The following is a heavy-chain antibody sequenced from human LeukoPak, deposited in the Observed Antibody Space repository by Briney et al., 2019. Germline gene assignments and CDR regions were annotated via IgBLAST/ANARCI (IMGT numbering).Heavy chain of an antibody. V-gene: IGHV1-8*01. D-gene: IGHD3-3*01. Sequence: ASVKVSCKASGYTFTSYDINWVRQATGQGLEWMGWMSPNSGNTGYAQKFQGRVTMTRNTSISTAYMELSSLRSEDTAVYYCSSRRTIFGVVISDYWGQGTLVTVSS. CDR2: MSPNSGNT. CDR3: SSRRTIFGVVISDY. CDR1: GYTFTSYD. J-gene: IGHJ4*02.